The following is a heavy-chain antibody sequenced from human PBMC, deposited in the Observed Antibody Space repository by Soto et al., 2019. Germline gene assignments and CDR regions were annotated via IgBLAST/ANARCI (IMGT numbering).Heavy chain of an antibody. Sequence: GGSLRLSCAASGFTFSSYAMSWVRQAPGKGLEWVSAISGSGGSTYYADSVKGRFTISRDNSKNTLYLQMNSLRAEDTAVYYCAREHGSGRDSETFDYWGQGTLVTVSS. CDR2: ISGSGGST. D-gene: IGHD3-10*01. J-gene: IGHJ4*02. CDR1: GFTFSSYA. CDR3: AREHGSGRDSETFDY. V-gene: IGHV3-23*01.